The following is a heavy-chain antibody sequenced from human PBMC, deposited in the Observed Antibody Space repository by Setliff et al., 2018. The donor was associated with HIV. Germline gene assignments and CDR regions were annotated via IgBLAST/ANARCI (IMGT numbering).Heavy chain of an antibody. J-gene: IGHJ6*02. V-gene: IGHV1-69*06. CDR3: ARGRKMYFMITMLGGYYYYHMDV. CDR1: GDTFSNYV. CDR2: IVLMSGTA. D-gene: IGHD3-10*02. Sequence: SVKVSCKASGDTFSNYVLGGVRQAPGQGLEWMGGIVLMSGTADYAQKFHGRVTITADKSKSTAYMERSSLRSEDTAVYYCARGRKMYFMITMLGGYYYYHMDVWGQGTTVTVSS.